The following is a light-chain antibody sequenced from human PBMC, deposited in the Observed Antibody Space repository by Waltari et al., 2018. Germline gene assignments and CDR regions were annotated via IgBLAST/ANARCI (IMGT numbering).Light chain of an antibody. CDR1: QSISNY. CDR2: AAS. J-gene: IGKJ1*01. Sequence: DIQMTQSPSSLSASVGDRVTITCQTSQSISNYLNWYQHKSGKAPKLLIYAASSLQSGVPSRFSGSGSGTDFTLTISSLQPEDFATYYCQQSYSSPWTFGQGTKVEIK. V-gene: IGKV1-39*01. CDR3: QQSYSSPWT.